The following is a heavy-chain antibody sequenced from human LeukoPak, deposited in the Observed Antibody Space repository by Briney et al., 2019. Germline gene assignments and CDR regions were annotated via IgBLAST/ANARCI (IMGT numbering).Heavy chain of an antibody. CDR2: IYYSGST. CDR1: GGSISSFY. J-gene: IGHJ5*02. V-gene: IGHV4-59*12. D-gene: IGHD6-6*01. CDR3: ARDREYSSSGLVWFDP. Sequence: SETLSLTCTVSGGSISSFYWSWIRQPPGKGLEWIGYIYYSGSTNYNPSLKSRVTISVDTSENQFSLKLTSVTAADTAVYYCARDREYSSSGLVWFDPWGHGILVTVSS.